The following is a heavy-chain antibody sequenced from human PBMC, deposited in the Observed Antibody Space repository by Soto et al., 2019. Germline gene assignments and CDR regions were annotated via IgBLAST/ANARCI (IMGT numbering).Heavy chain of an antibody. Sequence: SETLSLTCTVSGGSISSSSYYWGWIRQPPGKGLEWIGSIHYSGSTYYNPALKSRVTISVDTSKNQFTLKLSSGTAADPAVYYCARLSYEPTNFGVVINSYYYYGMDVWGQGTTVTVSS. V-gene: IGHV4-39*01. J-gene: IGHJ6*02. CDR3: ARLSYEPTNFGVVINSYYYYGMDV. CDR1: GGSISSSSYY. CDR2: IHYSGST. D-gene: IGHD3-3*01.